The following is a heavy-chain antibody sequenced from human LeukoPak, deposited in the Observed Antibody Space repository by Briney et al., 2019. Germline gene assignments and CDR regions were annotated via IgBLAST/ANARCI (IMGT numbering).Heavy chain of an antibody. D-gene: IGHD1-26*01. J-gene: IGHJ4*02. CDR2: TSSSGSTI. V-gene: IGHV3-11*01. Sequence: GGSLRLSCAASGFTFSDYYMSWIRQAPGKGLEWVSYTSSSGSTIYYADSVKGRFTISRDNAKNSLYLQMNSLRAEDTAVYYCAHSGVYYGSAVDYWGQGTLVTVSS. CDR3: AHSGVYYGSAVDY. CDR1: GFTFSDYY.